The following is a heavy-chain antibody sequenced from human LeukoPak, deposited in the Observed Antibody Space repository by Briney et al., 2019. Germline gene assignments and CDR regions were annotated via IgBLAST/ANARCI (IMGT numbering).Heavy chain of an antibody. CDR3: ARGRKGILTGYYDY. V-gene: IGHV4-31*03. J-gene: IGHJ4*02. D-gene: IGHD3-9*01. CDR1: GGSISSGGYY. Sequence: SETLSLTCTLSGGSISSGGYYWSWIRQHPGKGLEWIGYIYYSGSTYYNPSLKSRVTISVDTSKNQFSLKLSSVTAADTAVYYCARGRKGILTGYYDYWGQGTLVTVSS. CDR2: IYYSGST.